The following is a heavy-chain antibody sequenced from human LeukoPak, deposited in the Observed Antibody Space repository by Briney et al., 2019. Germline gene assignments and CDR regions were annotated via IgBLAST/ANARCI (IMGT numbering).Heavy chain of an antibody. Sequence: GGSLRLSCAASGFTFDDYGMSWVRQGPGKGLEWVSSINWNGGSTAYADSVKGRFTIARDNAKNSLYLQMNSLRAEDTALYYCARGASSSLRNYMDVWGKGTPVTVSS. CDR1: GFTFDDYG. V-gene: IGHV3-20*04. D-gene: IGHD6-6*01. CDR2: INWNGGST. CDR3: ARGASSSLRNYMDV. J-gene: IGHJ6*03.